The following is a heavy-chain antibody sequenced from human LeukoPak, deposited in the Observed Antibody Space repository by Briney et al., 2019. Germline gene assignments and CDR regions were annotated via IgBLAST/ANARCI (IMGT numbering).Heavy chain of an antibody. CDR3: ARTRYGSGSYTFLDY. CDR2: VFTSGTT. D-gene: IGHD3-10*01. V-gene: IGHV4-4*07. CDR1: RGSISNFY. J-gene: IGHJ4*02. Sequence: SETLSLTCTVSRGSISNFYWSWVRQPAGKGLEWVGHVFTSGTTNYNPSLKSRVTMSIDTSKNQFSLKLSSVTAADTAVYYCARTRYGSGSYTFLDYWGQGILVTVSS.